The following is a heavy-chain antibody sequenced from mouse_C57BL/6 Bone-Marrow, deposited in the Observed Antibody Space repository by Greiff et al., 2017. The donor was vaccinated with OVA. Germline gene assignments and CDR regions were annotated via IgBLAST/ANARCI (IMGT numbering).Heavy chain of an antibody. CDR2: INPNNGGT. J-gene: IGHJ3*01. V-gene: IGHV1-18*01. CDR3: ARVDYGSSYPFAY. CDR1: GYTFTDYN. D-gene: IGHD1-1*01. Sequence: EVQLQQSGPELVKPGASVKIPCKASGYTFTDYNMDWVKQSHGKSLEWIGDINPNNGGTIYNQKFKGKATLTVDKSSSTAYMELRSLTSEDTAVYYCARVDYGSSYPFAYWGKGTLVTVSA.